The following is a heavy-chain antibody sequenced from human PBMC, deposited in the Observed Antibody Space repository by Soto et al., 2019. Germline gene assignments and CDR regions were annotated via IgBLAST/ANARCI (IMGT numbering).Heavy chain of an antibody. D-gene: IGHD4-17*01. V-gene: IGHV3-23*01. CDR1: GFSFSTYP. CDR3: ATILSTVTSYYYGMDA. J-gene: IGHJ6*02. CDR2: ISGSGDKT. Sequence: VGSVRLSCAASGFSFSTYPMVWVRHSPGKGLEAFSSISGSGDKTYYKDSVRGRFTISRDNSRNTVDLQMNSLRPEDTAVYYCATILSTVTSYYYGMDAWGQGTTVTVSS.